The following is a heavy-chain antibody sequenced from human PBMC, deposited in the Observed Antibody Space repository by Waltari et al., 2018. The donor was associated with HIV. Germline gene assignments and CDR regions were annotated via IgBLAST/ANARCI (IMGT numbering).Heavy chain of an antibody. Sequence: QVQLVESGGGAVQPGGSLTLSCAASGFSFSSYAMQWVRQSPGKGLEWVALIRYYGSDECYSESVKGRFTISRENFKNTLYLQMNSLRVEDTAVYYCAKAPNVIQPSYYYYGMDVWGQGTTVTVPS. V-gene: IGHV3-30*02. CDR2: IRYYGSDE. CDR3: AKAPNVIQPSYYYYGMDV. J-gene: IGHJ6*02. CDR1: GFSFSSYA.